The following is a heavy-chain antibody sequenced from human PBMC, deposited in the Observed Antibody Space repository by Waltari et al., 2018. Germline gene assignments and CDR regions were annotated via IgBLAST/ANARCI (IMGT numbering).Heavy chain of an antibody. D-gene: IGHD1-1*01. CDR3: ATDTVQLERLVDAFDI. V-gene: IGHV1-24*01. CDR2: FDPEDGET. CDR1: GYTLPELS. Sequence: QVQLVQSGAEVKKPGASVKVSCKVSGYTLPELSMHWVRQAPGKGLEWMGGFDPEDGETIYAQKFQGRVTMTEDTSTDTAYMELSSLRSEDTAVYYCATDTVQLERLVDAFDIWGQGTMVTVSS. J-gene: IGHJ3*02.